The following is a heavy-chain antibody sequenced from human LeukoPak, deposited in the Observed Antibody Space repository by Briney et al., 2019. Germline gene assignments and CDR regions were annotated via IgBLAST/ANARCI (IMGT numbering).Heavy chain of an antibody. J-gene: IGHJ4*02. D-gene: IGHD6-13*01. CDR2: ISGSGGST. V-gene: IGHV3-23*01. CDR3: AKDRNRRIAAAGTKDY. CDR1: GFTFSSYA. Sequence: GGSLGLSCAASGFTFSSYAMSWVRQAPGKGLEWVSAISGSGGSTYYADSVKGRFTISRDNSKNTLYLQMNSLRAEDTAVYYCAKDRNRRIAAAGTKDYWGQGTLVTVSS.